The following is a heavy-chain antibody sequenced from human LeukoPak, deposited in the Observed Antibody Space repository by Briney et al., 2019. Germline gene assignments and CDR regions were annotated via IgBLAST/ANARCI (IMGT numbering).Heavy chain of an antibody. V-gene: IGHV1-69*05. CDR2: INLFFGTA. CDR1: GGTFSSYA. CDR3: ARIKVPGRNAFEI. J-gene: IGHJ3*02. Sequence: SVKVSCKASGGTFSSYAISWVRQAPGQGLDWMGGINLFFGTANYAQKCQGRATITTEGSTSTAYMELSSLRSEDTAGYYCARIKVPGRNAFEIWGQGTMVTVSS. D-gene: IGHD3-10*01.